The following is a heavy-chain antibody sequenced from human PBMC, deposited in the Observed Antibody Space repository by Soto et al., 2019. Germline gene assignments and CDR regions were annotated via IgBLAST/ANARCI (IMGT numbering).Heavy chain of an antibody. Sequence: GESLKISCKGSGYRFTSYWIGWVRQMPGKGLEWMGIIYPGDSDIRYSPSFQGQVTISADKSISTAYLQWSSLKASDTVVYYCARDEDWFDSWGQGTLVTVSS. V-gene: IGHV5-51*01. CDR2: IYPGDSDI. J-gene: IGHJ5*01. CDR1: GYRFTSYW. CDR3: ARDEDWFDS.